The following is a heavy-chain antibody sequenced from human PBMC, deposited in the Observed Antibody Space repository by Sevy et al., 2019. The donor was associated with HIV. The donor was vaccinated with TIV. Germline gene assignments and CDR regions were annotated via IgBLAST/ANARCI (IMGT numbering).Heavy chain of an antibody. CDR1: GGSISSSSYY. J-gene: IGHJ6*02. CDR2: IYYSGGT. V-gene: IGHV4-39*01. D-gene: IGHD3-10*01. CDR3: ARTMAMPRPFGLGYYYGMDV. Sequence: SETLSLTCTGSGGSISSSSYYWGWIRQPPGKGLEWIGSIYYSGGTYYNPSLKSRVTISVDTSKNQFSLKLISVTAADTAVYYCARTMAMPRPFGLGYYYGMDVWGQGTTVTVSS.